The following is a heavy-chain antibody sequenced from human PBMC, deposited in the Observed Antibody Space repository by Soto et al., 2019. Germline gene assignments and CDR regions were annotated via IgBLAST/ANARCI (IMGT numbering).Heavy chain of an antibody. V-gene: IGHV4-59*01. CDR1: GGSISSYY. CDR3: ARTDSDLTNWFDP. J-gene: IGHJ5*02. Sequence: SETLSLTCTVSGGSISSYYWSWIRQPPGKGLEWIGYIYYSGSTNYNPSLKSRVTISVDTSKNQFSLKLSSVTAADTAVYYCARTDSDLTNWFDPWGQGTLVTVSS. CDR2: IYYSGST.